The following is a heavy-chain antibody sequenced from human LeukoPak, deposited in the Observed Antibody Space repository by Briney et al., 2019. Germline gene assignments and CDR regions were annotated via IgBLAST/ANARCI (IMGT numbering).Heavy chain of an antibody. CDR3: VRDTSSFSSSWYFPRWSGNS. CDR2: IHTDGINT. CDR1: GFTFNTSW. Sequence: GGSLRLSCAASGFTFNTSWMHWVRQVPGKGLVWVSRIHTDGINTHYADSVKGRFTISRDNAKNMLYLHMNSLRAEDTAIYYCVRDTSSFSSSWYFPRWSGNSWGQGTLVTVSS. D-gene: IGHD6-13*01. J-gene: IGHJ4*02. V-gene: IGHV3-74*01.